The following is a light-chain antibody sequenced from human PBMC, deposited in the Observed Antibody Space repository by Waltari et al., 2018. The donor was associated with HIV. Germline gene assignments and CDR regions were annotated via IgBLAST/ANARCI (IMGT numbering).Light chain of an antibody. Sequence: SALTQPASVSGSLGQSVTISCTGATRDIGDFVSWYQQLPGRAPQLLFSGVHSRAPGISRRFFASTSAATASLTISRLQAGDEGCDYCSATADLEAVTFGGGT. CDR3: SATADLEAVT. J-gene: IGLJ2*01. CDR1: TRDIGDF. CDR2: GVH. V-gene: IGLV2-14*03.